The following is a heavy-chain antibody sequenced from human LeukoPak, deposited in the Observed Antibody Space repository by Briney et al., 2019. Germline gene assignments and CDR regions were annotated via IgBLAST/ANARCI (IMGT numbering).Heavy chain of an antibody. J-gene: IGHJ4*02. CDR3: ARDLGYGDYMFDY. CDR2: IIPIFGTA. Sequence: SVKVSCKASGGTFSSYAISWVRQAPGQGLEWMGGIIPIFGTANYAQKFQGRVTITADESTSTAYMELSSLRSEDTAVYYCARDLGYGDYMFDYWGQGTLVTVSS. V-gene: IGHV1-69*01. D-gene: IGHD4-17*01. CDR1: GGTFSSYA.